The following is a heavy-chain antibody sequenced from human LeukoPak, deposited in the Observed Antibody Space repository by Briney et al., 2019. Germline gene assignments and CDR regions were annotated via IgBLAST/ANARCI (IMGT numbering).Heavy chain of an antibody. D-gene: IGHD4-17*01. J-gene: IGHJ4*02. V-gene: IGHV3-30-3*01. CDR2: ISYDGSNK. Sequence: GGSLRLSCAAPGFTFSSYAMHWVRQAPGKGLEWVAVISYDGSNKYYADSVKGRFTISRDNSKNTLYLQMNSLRAEDTAVYYCARIGGYGDYSFFDYWGQGTLVTVSS. CDR3: ARIGGYGDYSFFDY. CDR1: GFTFSSYA.